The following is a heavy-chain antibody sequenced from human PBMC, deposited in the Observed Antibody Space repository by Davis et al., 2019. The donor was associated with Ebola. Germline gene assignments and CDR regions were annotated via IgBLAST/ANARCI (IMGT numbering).Heavy chain of an antibody. D-gene: IGHD6-13*01. V-gene: IGHV4-59*08. Sequence: MPGGSLRLSCTVSGGSIRSYYWSWIRQPPGKGLEWIGYIYYSGFTNYNPSLKSRATISVDTSKNQFSLRLSSVTAADTAVYYCVRHDGPGYYYGLDVWGQGTAVAVSS. CDR1: GGSIRSYY. J-gene: IGHJ6*02. CDR3: VRHDGPGYYYGLDV. CDR2: IYYSGFT.